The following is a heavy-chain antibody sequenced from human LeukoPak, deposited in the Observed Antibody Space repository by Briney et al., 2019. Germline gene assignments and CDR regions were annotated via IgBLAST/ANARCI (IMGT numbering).Heavy chain of an antibody. CDR3: AREAPLWFGELLAGGGFDY. CDR1: GFTFSSYS. J-gene: IGHJ4*02. V-gene: IGHV3-48*01. Sequence: GGSLRLSCAASGFTFSSYSMNWVRQAPGKGLEWVSYITFSSSIIYYADSVRGRFTISRDNAKNSLYLQMNSLRAEDTAVYYCAREAPLWFGELLAGGGFDYWGQGTLVTVSS. D-gene: IGHD3-10*01. CDR2: ITFSSSII.